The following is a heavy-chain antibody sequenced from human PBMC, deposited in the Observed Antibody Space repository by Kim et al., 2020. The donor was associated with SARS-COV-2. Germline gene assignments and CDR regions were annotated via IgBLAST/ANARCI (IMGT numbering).Heavy chain of an antibody. CDR3: AKSSRRILTAQRYYYGMDV. D-gene: IGHD3-9*01. CDR2: ISYDGSNK. CDR1: GFTFSSYG. J-gene: IGHJ6*02. V-gene: IGHV3-30*18. Sequence: GGSLRLSCAASGFTFSSYGMHWVRQAPGKGLEWVAVISYDGSNKYYADSVKGRFTISRDNSKNTLYLQMNSLRAEDTAVYYCAKSSRRILTAQRYYYGMDVWGQGTTVTVSS.